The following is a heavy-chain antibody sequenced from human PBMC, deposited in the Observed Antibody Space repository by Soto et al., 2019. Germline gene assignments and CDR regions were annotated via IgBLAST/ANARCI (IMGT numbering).Heavy chain of an antibody. CDR1: GFTFTSYG. CDR2: IRGDGGQI. V-gene: IGHV3-23*01. Sequence: GGSLRLSCTASGFTFTSYGMGWVRQSPGKGLQWVSTIRGDGGQIHYTDSVKGRFSISRDNSKNTVYLQMDSLRAEDTAMYFCARDVGLDSDDFFAYWGQGTQVTVSS. D-gene: IGHD3-9*01. J-gene: IGHJ4*02. CDR3: ARDVGLDSDDFFAY.